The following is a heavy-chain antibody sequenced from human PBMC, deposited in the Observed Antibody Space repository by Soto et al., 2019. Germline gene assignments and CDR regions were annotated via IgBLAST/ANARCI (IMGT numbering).Heavy chain of an antibody. Sequence: SGPTLVNPTQTRTLTCTFSGFSLSTSGVGVGWIRQPPGKALEWLALIYWDDDKRYSPSLKSRLTITKDTSKHQVVLTMTNMDPVDTATYYSAHRCYGIVAQSPLEENYYYYYGMDGWGQGTTVTVSS. CDR2: IYWDDDK. CDR1: GFSLSTSGVG. CDR3: AHRCYGIVAQSPLEENYYYYYGMDG. V-gene: IGHV2-5*02. D-gene: IGHD2-2*01. J-gene: IGHJ6*02.